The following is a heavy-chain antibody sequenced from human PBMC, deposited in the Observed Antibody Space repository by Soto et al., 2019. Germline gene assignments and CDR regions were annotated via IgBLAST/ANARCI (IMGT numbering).Heavy chain of an antibody. CDR2: IIPILGIA. J-gene: IGHJ1*01. CDR3: ARPLFGTGYFQH. Sequence: QVQLVQSGAEVKKPGSSVKVSCKASGGTFSSYTISWLRQAPGQGLEWTGRIIPILGIANYAQKFQGRVTITANKSTSTAYMELSSLRSADTAVYYCARPLFGTGYFQHWGQGTLVTVS. V-gene: IGHV1-69*02. D-gene: IGHD3-10*02. CDR1: GGTFSSYT.